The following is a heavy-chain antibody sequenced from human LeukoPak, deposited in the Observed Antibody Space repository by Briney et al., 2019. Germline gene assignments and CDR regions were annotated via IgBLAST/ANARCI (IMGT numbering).Heavy chain of an antibody. J-gene: IGHJ3*02. D-gene: IGHD3-10*01. CDR1: GFTFSSYA. V-gene: IGHV3-30-3*01. CDR3: ARALYGSGNAFDI. Sequence: QPGGSLRLSCAASGFTFSSYAMHWVRQAPGKGLEWVAVISYDGSNKYYADSVKGRFTISRDNSKNTLYLLMNSLRAEDTAVYYCARALYGSGNAFDIWGQGTMVTVSS. CDR2: ISYDGSNK.